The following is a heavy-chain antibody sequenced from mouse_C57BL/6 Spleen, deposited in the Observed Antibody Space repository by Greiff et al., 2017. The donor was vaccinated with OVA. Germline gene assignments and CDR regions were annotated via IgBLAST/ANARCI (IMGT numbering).Heavy chain of an antibody. J-gene: IGHJ4*01. V-gene: IGHV14-1*01. D-gene: IGHD1-1*01. Sequence: VQLQQSGAELVRPGASVKLSCKASGFNIKDYYMHWVKQRPEQGLEWIGRIDPEAGGTGYAPKFQGKAIMTADTSSNTAYLQLSSLTSEDTAVYYCTTWGTTVVDAMGYWGQGTSVTVSS. CDR1: GFNIKDYY. CDR3: TTWGTTVVDAMGY. CDR2: IDPEAGGT.